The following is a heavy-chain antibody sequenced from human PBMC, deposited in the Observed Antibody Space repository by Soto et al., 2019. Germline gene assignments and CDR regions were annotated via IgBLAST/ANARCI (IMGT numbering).Heavy chain of an antibody. Sequence: ASVKGSCKASGYSFTNNDVSWVRQATGQGLEWMGWMNPGSGDTGYAQKFQGRVTMTRDISIATAYMELSSLRSDDTAIYYCARMATFRSLNWVDTWCQGRRATV. CDR2: MNPGSGDT. CDR1: GYSFTNND. J-gene: IGHJ5*02. D-gene: IGHD3-16*01. V-gene: IGHV1-8*01. CDR3: ARMATFRSLNWVDT.